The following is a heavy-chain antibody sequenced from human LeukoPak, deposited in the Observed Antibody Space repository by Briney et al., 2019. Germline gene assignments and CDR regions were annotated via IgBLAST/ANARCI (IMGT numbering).Heavy chain of an antibody. CDR1: GFTFSSYW. V-gene: IGHV3-7*01. CDR2: IKQDGSEK. Sequence: GGSLRLSCAASGFTFSSYWMSWVRQAPGKGLEWVANIKQDGSEKYYVDSVKGRFTISRDNAKNSLYLQMNSLRAEGTAVYYCARDGVGATFDYWGQGTLVTVSS. D-gene: IGHD1-26*01. CDR3: ARDGVGATFDY. J-gene: IGHJ4*02.